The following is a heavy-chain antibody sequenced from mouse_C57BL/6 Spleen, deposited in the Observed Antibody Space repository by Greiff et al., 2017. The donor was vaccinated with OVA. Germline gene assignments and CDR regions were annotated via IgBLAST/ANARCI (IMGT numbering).Heavy chain of an antibody. CDR1: GYTFTSYW. J-gene: IGHJ1*03. D-gene: IGHD1-1*01. CDR2: IYPSDSET. Sequence: VQLKQPGAELVRPGSSVKLSCKASGYTFTSYWMDWVKQRPGQGLEWIGNIYPSDSETHYNQKFKDKATLTVDKSSSTAYMQLSSLTSEDSAVYYCARCYGSSYRYFDVWGTGTTVTVSS. V-gene: IGHV1-61*01. CDR3: ARCYGSSYRYFDV.